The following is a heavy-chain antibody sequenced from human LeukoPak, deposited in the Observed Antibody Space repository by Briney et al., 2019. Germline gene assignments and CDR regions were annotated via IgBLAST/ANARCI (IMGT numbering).Heavy chain of an antibody. J-gene: IGHJ4*02. CDR1: GFIFSDYG. V-gene: IGHV3-33*01. Sequence: GGSLRLSCAASGFIFSDYGMQWVRQAPGKGLEWVAVIWFDGSNKYYADSLKGRFTISRDNSRNTLYLQMNSLSAEDTAVYYCARFHAEAFDYWGQGTLVTVSS. CDR3: ARFHAEAFDY. CDR2: IWFDGSNK.